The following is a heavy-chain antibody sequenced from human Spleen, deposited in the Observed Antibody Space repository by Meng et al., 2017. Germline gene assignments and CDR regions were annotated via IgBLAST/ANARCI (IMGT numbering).Heavy chain of an antibody. CDR2: INHSGST. Sequence: HGQLLQWGAGLLKPSETLSLTCVVSGGYFSDYYWSWIRQPPGKGLEWIGEINHSGSTNYNPSLESRATISVDTSQNNLSLKLSSVTAADSAVYYCARGPTTMAHDFDYWGQGTLVTVSS. V-gene: IGHV4-34*01. CDR1: GGYFSDYY. D-gene: IGHD4-11*01. CDR3: ARGPTTMAHDFDY. J-gene: IGHJ4*02.